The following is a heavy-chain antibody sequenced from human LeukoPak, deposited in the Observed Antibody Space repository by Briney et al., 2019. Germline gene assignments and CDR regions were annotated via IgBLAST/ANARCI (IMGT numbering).Heavy chain of an antibody. CDR1: RFTFSSYA. J-gene: IGHJ4*02. Sequence: PGGSLRLSCAASRFTFSSYAMSWVRQAPGKGLEWVSASGGSGANTYYADSVKGRFTISRDNSENTLFLQVSSLRAEDTAIYYCARQLGHCSDGTCYFTSWGQGTLVTVSS. CDR2: SGGSGANT. CDR3: ARQLGHCSDGTCYFTS. D-gene: IGHD2-15*01. V-gene: IGHV3-23*01.